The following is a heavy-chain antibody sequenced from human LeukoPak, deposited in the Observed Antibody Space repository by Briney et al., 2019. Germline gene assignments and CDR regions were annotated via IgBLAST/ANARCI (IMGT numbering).Heavy chain of an antibody. CDR3: ARHSGYYYDSSGYFGY. V-gene: IGHV4-59*08. J-gene: IGHJ4*02. CDR1: GGSISSYY. Sequence: PSETLSLTCTVSGGSISSYYWSWIRQPPGKGLEWIGYIYYSGSTNYNPSLKSRVTISVDTSKNQFSLKLSSVTAADTAVYYCARHSGYYYDSSGYFGYWGQGTLVTVSS. CDR2: IYYSGST. D-gene: IGHD3-22*01.